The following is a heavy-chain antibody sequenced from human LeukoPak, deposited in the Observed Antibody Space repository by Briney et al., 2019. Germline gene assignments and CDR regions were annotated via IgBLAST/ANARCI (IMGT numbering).Heavy chain of an antibody. CDR1: GGTFSSHA. V-gene: IGHV1-69*05. CDR3: ASLFTMVRGVFDY. Sequence: SVKVSCKASGGTFSSHAISWVRQAPGQGLEWMGRIIPIFGTANYAQKFQGRVTITTDESTSTAYMELSSLRSEDTAVYYCASLFTMVRGVFDYWGQGTLVTVSS. CDR2: IIPIFGTA. J-gene: IGHJ4*02. D-gene: IGHD3-10*01.